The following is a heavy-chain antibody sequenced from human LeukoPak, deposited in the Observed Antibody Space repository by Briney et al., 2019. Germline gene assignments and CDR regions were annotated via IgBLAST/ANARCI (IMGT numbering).Heavy chain of an antibody. J-gene: IGHJ4*02. V-gene: IGHV1-69*06. CDR2: IIPIFGTA. CDR3: ARGGRGGYYFDY. D-gene: IGHD3-16*01. CDR1: GGTFSSYA. Sequence: ASVKVSCKASGGTFSSYAISWVRQAPGQGLEWMGRIIPIFGTANYAQKLQGRVTITADKSTSTAYMELRSLRSDDTAVYYCARGGRGGYYFDYWGQGTLVTVSS.